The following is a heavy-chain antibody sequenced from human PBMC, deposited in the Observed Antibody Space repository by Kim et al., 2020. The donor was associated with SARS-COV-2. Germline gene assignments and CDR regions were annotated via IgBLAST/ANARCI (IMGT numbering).Heavy chain of an antibody. CDR3: AREEGYYGSGSALVY. D-gene: IGHD3-10*01. CDR1: GFTFSSYG. Sequence: GGSLRLSCAASGFTFSSYGMHWVRQAPGKGLEWVAVIWYDGSNKYYADSVKGRFTISRDNSKNTLYLQMNSLRAEDTAVYYCAREEGYYGSGSALVYWGQGTLVTVSS. CDR2: IWYDGSNK. V-gene: IGHV3-33*01. J-gene: IGHJ4*02.